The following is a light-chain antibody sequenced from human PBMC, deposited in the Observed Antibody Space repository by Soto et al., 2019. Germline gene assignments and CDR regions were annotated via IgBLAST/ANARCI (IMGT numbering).Light chain of an antibody. V-gene: IGKV1-6*01. J-gene: IGKJ1*01. CDR3: LQDHNCPRT. Sequence: AIQMTQSPSSLSASVGDRVTIACRASQDIQNELGWYQQKPGKAPKVLIYGASTLQSGVPSRFSGGGSGTDFTLTISSLQPEDFATYYCLQDHNCPRTFGQGTKVEIK. CDR1: QDIQNE. CDR2: GAS.